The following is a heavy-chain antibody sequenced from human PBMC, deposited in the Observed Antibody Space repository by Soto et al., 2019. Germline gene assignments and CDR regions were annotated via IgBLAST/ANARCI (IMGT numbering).Heavy chain of an antibody. J-gene: IGHJ4*02. V-gene: IGHV4-59*01. CDR3: ARGWLPTSPYYFDY. D-gene: IGHD5-12*01. CDR2: IYYSGST. CDR1: GGSISSYY. Sequence: SETLSLTCTVSGGSISSYYWSWIRQPPGKGLEWIGYIYYSGSTNYNPSLKSRVTISVDTSKNQFSLKLSSVTAADTAVYYCARGWLPTSPYYFDYWGQGTLVTVSS.